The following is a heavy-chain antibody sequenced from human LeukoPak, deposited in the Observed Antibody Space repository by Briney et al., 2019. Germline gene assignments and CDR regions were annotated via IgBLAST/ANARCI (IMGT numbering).Heavy chain of an antibody. Sequence: GASVKVSCKASGYTFTSYAMHWVRQAPGQRLEWMGRIIPILGIANYAQKFQGRVTITADKSTSTAYMELSSLRSEDTAVYYCAVPVDYYDSSGYPYWGQGTLVTVSS. V-gene: IGHV1-69*04. CDR2: IIPILGIA. D-gene: IGHD3-22*01. CDR1: GYTFTSYA. J-gene: IGHJ4*02. CDR3: AVPVDYYDSSGYPY.